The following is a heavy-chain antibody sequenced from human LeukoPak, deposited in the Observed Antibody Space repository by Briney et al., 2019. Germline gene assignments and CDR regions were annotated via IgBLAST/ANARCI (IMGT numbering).Heavy chain of an antibody. Sequence: GESLKISCKGSGYSFTSYWIGWVRQMPGKGLEWMGIIYPGDSDTRYSPSFQGQVTISADKSISTAYLQWSSLKASDTAMYYCASSRGRVGATFDAFDTWGQGTMVTVSS. D-gene: IGHD1-26*01. CDR2: IYPGDSDT. J-gene: IGHJ3*02. CDR1: GYSFTSYW. CDR3: ASSRGRVGATFDAFDT. V-gene: IGHV5-51*01.